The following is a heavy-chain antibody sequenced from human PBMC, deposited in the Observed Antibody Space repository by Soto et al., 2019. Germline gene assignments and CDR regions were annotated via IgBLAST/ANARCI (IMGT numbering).Heavy chain of an antibody. D-gene: IGHD5-12*01. CDR3: ARAGYSGPFTRRGFDY. CDR1: GYTFTGYY. V-gene: IGHV1-2*02. Sequence: ASVKVSCKASGYTFTGYYMHWVRQAPGQGLEWMGWINPNSGGTNYAQKFQGRVTMTRDTSISTAYMELSRLRSDDTAVYYCARAGYSGPFTRRGFDYWGQGTLVTVSS. CDR2: INPNSGGT. J-gene: IGHJ4*02.